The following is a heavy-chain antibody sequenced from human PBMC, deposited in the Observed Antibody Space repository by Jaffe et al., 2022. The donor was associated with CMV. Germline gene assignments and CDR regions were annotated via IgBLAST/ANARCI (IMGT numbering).Heavy chain of an antibody. J-gene: IGHJ4*02. CDR1: GFTFSNAW. CDR3: TTEVYSSSFFDY. CDR2: IKSKTDGGTT. D-gene: IGHD6-6*01. Sequence: EVQLVESGGGLVKPGGSLRLSCAASGFTFSNAWMSWVRQAPGKGLEWVGRIKSKTDGGTTDYAAPVKGRFTISRDDSKNTLYLQMNSLKTEDTAVYYCTTEVYSSSFFDYWGQGTLVTVSS. V-gene: IGHV3-15*01.